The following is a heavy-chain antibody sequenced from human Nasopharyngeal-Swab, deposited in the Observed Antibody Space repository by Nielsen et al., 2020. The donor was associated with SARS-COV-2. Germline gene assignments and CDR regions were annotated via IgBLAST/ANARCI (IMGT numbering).Heavy chain of an antibody. CDR1: GFTFGDYA. CDR2: IRSKTYGGAP. D-gene: IGHD1-26*01. Sequence: GESLKISCTTSGFTFGDYAMSWFRQAPGKGLEGVGFIRSKTYGGAPEHAASVRGRFTISRDGAESIAYLQMNSLEIEDTGVYYCARSVGSYYGQGAFDIWGQGTMVTVSS. CDR3: ARSVGSYYGQGAFDI. V-gene: IGHV3-49*01. J-gene: IGHJ3*02.